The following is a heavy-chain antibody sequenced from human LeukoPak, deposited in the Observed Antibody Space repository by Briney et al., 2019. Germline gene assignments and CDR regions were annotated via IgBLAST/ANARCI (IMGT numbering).Heavy chain of an antibody. CDR2: ITATIGSL. J-gene: IGHJ4*02. D-gene: IGHD6-13*01. Sequence: GSLRLSCTGSNFSFGYYGMNWVRQTPGKGLEWLSYITATIGSLYYADSVKGRFTVSRDNSKNSLYLQMDSLRAEDTAVYYCARCDSYSSSWSRQFDYWGPGTLVIVSS. V-gene: IGHV3-48*04. CDR3: ARCDSYSSSWSRQFDY. CDR1: NFSFGYYG.